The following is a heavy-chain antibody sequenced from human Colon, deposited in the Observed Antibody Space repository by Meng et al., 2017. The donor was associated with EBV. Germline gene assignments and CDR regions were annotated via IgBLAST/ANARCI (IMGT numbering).Heavy chain of an antibody. CDR1: GVSISSNIR. V-gene: IGHV4-4*02. J-gene: IGHJ4*02. CDR3: ARGKQDAWELLAY. D-gene: IGHD1-26*01. Sequence: QVQLQEWGPGLVKPSGTLSPTCGVSGVSISSNIRWTWVRQPPGKGLEWIGDIDDSGSTNYNPSLNSRISISLDKSKNHFSLKVNSVTAADTAVYYCARGKQDAWELLAYWGQGALVTVSS. CDR2: IDDSGST.